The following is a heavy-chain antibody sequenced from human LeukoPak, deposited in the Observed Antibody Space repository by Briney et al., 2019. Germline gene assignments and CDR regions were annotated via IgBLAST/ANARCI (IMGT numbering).Heavy chain of an antibody. CDR1: GYTFTTCA. Sequence: ASVKVSCKASGYTFTTCAMNWVRQAPGQGLEWTGWINTDTGNPTYAQGFTGRFVFSLDTSVSTAYLQISSLKTEDTAVYYCARAERWLQSDYWGQGTLVTVSS. CDR2: INTDTGNP. CDR3: ARAERWLQSDY. V-gene: IGHV7-4-1*02. D-gene: IGHD5-24*01. J-gene: IGHJ4*02.